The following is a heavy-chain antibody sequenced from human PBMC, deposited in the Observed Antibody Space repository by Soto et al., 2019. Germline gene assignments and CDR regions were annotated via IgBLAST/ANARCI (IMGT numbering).Heavy chain of an antibody. D-gene: IGHD1-7*01. V-gene: IGHV3-23*01. Sequence: GGSLRLSCAASGFTFNNYAMSWVRQAPGKGLEWVSAISANGQGIYYADSVKGRFIISRDSSKNTVFLHMDSLTAEDTAVCYCAKDRNYPRDQFHNWGQGTLVTVSS. CDR2: ISANGQGI. CDR3: AKDRNYPRDQFHN. CDR1: GFTFNNYA. J-gene: IGHJ4*02.